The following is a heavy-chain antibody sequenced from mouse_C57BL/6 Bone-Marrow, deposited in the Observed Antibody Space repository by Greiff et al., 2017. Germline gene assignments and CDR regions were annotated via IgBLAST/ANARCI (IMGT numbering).Heavy chain of an antibody. D-gene: IGHD2-3*01. Sequence: EVQRVKSGGDLVKPGGSLKLSCAASGFTFSSYGMSWVRQTPDKRLEWVATISSGGSYTYYPDSVKGRFTISRDNAKNTLYLQMSSLKSEDTAMYYCARRGWLLRYWYFDVWGTGTTVTVSS. V-gene: IGHV5-6*01. CDR2: ISSGGSYT. CDR1: GFTFSSYG. J-gene: IGHJ1*03. CDR3: ARRGWLLRYWYFDV.